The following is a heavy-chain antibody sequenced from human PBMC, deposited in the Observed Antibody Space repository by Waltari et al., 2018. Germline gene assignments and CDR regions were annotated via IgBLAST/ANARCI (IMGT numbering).Heavy chain of an antibody. CDR2: ISYDGSNK. CDR3: ARFGVTGKVVTAFDY. Sequence: QVQLVESGGGVVQPGRSLRLSCAASGFTFSSYALHWVLQAPGKGLEWVAVISYDGSNKYYADSVKGRFTISRDNSKNTLYLQMNSLRAEDTAVYYCARFGVTGKVVTAFDYWGQGTLVTVSS. D-gene: IGHD2-15*01. J-gene: IGHJ4*02. V-gene: IGHV3-30-3*01. CDR1: GFTFSSYA.